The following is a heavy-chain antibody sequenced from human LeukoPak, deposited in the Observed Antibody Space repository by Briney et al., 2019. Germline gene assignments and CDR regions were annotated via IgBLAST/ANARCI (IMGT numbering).Heavy chain of an antibody. V-gene: IGHV3-21*01. D-gene: IGHD3-10*01. J-gene: IGHJ4*02. CDR3: ARDTYGSGNYYNAPLDY. CDR2: ISSSSYI. Sequence: GGSLRLSCAASGFTFSSYSMNWVRQAPGKGLEWVSSISSSSYIYYADSVKGRFTISRDNAKNSLYLQMNSLRAEDTAMYYCARDTYGSGNYYNAPLDYWGQGTLVTVSS. CDR1: GFTFSSYS.